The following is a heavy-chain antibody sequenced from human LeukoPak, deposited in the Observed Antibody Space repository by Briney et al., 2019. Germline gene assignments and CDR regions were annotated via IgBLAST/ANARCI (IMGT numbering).Heavy chain of an antibody. Sequence: GASVKVSCKASGYTFTDYYIHWVRQAPGQGLEWMGWINPNSGGTNYAQNFQGRVTMTRDTSISTAYMELSRLRYDDTAIYYCARNLAVAGSDYWGQGTLATVSS. V-gene: IGHV1-2*02. D-gene: IGHD6-19*01. CDR3: ARNLAVAGSDY. J-gene: IGHJ4*02. CDR1: GYTFTDYY. CDR2: INPNSGGT.